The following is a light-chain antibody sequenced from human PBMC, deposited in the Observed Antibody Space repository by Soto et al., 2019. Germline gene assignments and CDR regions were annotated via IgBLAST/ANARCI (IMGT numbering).Light chain of an antibody. CDR1: ESVTSRL. V-gene: IGKV3-15*01. Sequence: EIVWTKSPATLSLSPGERATLSCRTSESVTSRLLAWYQQKPAQAPRLLIYGASTRATAIPARFSGSGSGTEFTLTISSLQSEDFAVYYCQQYNNWHPWTFGEGTKVDIK. J-gene: IGKJ1*01. CDR3: QQYNNWHPWT. CDR2: GAS.